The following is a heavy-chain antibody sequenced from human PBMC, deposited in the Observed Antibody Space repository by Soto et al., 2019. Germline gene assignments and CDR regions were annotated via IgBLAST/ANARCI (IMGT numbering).Heavy chain of an antibody. CDR1: GFTFSDSW. V-gene: IGHV3-7*01. Sequence: GGSLRLSCTASGFTFSDSWMTWVRQAPGEGLEWVARIKPGESEKKYVDSVKGRFSISRDNAKNSMYLQMDSLRGEDTAVYYCVRGGSNYASWGQGTLVTVSS. CDR3: VRGGSNYAS. CDR2: IKPGESEK. D-gene: IGHD4-4*01. J-gene: IGHJ5*02.